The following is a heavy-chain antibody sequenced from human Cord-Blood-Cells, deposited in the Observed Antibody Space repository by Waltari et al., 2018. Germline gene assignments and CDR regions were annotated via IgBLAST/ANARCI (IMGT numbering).Heavy chain of an antibody. Sequence: QVQLVQSGAEVKKPGASVKVSCKASGYTFTSYGISWVRQAPGQGLEWMGWISAYNGNTNYAQKLQGRVTMTTDTSTSTAYMELRSLRSDDTAVYYCARGYYYGSGSYYNYYYYGMDVWGQGTTVTVSS. V-gene: IGHV1-18*01. CDR3: ARGYYYGSGSYYNYYYYGMDV. CDR2: ISAYNGNT. D-gene: IGHD3-10*01. CDR1: GYTFTSYG. J-gene: IGHJ6*02.